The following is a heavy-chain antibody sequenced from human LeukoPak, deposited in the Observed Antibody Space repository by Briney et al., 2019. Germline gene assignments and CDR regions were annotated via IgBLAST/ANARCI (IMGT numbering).Heavy chain of an antibody. CDR3: ARTYYYDSSGSSWEFDP. Sequence: GGSLRLSCVVSGFTVSRNYMSWVRQAPGKGLEWVSVIYSDGSTYYADSVKGRFTISRDNSKNTLYLQMNSLRAEDTAVYYCARTYYYDSSGSSWEFDPWGQGTLVTVSS. J-gene: IGHJ5*02. D-gene: IGHD3-22*01. CDR1: GFTVSRNY. CDR2: IYSDGST. V-gene: IGHV3-53*01.